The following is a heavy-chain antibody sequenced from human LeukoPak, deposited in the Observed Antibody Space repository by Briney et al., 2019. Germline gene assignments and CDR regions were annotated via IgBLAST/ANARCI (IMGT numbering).Heavy chain of an antibody. CDR2: INPNSGGT. J-gene: IGHJ4*02. V-gene: IGHV1-2*02. CDR1: GYTFTSYY. D-gene: IGHD6-13*01. Sequence: GASVKVSCKASGYTFTSYYMHWVRQAPGQGLEWMGWINPNSGGTNYAQKFQGRVTMTRDTSISTAYMELSRLRSDDTAVYYCARRIAAAGPFDYWGQGTLVTVSS. CDR3: ARRIAAAGPFDY.